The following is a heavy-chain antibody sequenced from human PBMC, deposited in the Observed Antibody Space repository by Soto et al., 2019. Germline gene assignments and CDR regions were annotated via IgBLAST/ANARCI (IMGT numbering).Heavy chain of an antibody. CDR1: GGTFSSYA. V-gene: IGHV1-69*01. Sequence: QVQLVQSGAEVKKPGSSVKVSCKASGGTFSSYAISWVRQAPGQGLEWMGGIITSFGTANYAQKFQSRVTITADESTSTAYMGLSSLRSEDTAVYYCGSDSGGTTVGCGMDVWGQGTTVTVSS. CDR3: GSDSGGTTVGCGMDV. D-gene: IGHD4-17*01. J-gene: IGHJ6*02. CDR2: IITSFGTA.